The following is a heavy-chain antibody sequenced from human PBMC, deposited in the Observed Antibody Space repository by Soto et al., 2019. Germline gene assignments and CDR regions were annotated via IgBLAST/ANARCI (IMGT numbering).Heavy chain of an antibody. V-gene: IGHV1-69*05. Sequence: QVQLVQSGAEVKKPGSSVKVSCKASGGTFSSYAISWVRQAPGQGLEWMGGIIPIFGTANYAQKFQGRVTITXXEXTXXAYMELSSLRSEDTAVYYCARGALIAAAGTDYFDYWGQGTLVTVSS. J-gene: IGHJ4*02. CDR3: ARGALIAAAGTDYFDY. CDR2: IIPIFGTA. D-gene: IGHD6-13*01. CDR1: GGTFSSYA.